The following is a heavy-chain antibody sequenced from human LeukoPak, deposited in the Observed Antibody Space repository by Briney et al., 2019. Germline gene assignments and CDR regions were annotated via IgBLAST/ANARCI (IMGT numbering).Heavy chain of an antibody. D-gene: IGHD3-22*01. CDR3: ARDRDYYDSSGYYDY. CDR1: GYSFTTYS. J-gene: IGHJ4*02. Sequence: ASVKVSCKASGYSFTTYSVHWVRQAPGQGLEWMGIINPSGGSTIYAQKFQGRVTMTRDTSTSTAYMELRSLRSDDTAVYYCARDRDYYDSSGYYDYWGQGTLVTVSS. CDR2: INPSGGST. V-gene: IGHV1-46*01.